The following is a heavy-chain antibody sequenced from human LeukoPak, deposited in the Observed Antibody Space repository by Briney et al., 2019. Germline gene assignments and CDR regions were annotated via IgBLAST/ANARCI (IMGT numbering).Heavy chain of an antibody. Sequence: GASVKVSCKTSDYTFSNYGITWARQAPGQGLEWMGWISGHNGNTNYAQRFQGRVTMTTDTSTSTAYMELRSLRSDDTAVYYCARASDRFDYWGQGTLVTVSS. CDR1: DYTFSNYG. CDR3: ARASDRFDY. V-gene: IGHV1-18*01. CDR2: ISGHNGNT. D-gene: IGHD3-10*01. J-gene: IGHJ4*02.